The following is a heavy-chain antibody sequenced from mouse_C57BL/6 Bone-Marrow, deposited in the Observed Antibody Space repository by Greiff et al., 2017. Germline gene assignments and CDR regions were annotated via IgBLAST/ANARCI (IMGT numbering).Heavy chain of an antibody. Sequence: VQLQQSGAELARPGASVKLSCTASGYTFTSYGISWVKQRTGQGLEWIGEIYPRSGNTYYNEKFKGKATLTADKSSSTAYMELRSLTSEDSAVYFCARRGGLLPFAYWGQGTLVTVSA. CDR1: GYTFTSYG. J-gene: IGHJ3*01. CDR3: ARRGGLLPFAY. CDR2: IYPRSGNT. V-gene: IGHV1-81*01. D-gene: IGHD2-3*01.